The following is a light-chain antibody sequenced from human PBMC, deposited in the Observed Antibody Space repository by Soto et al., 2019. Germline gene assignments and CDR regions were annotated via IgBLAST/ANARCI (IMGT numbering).Light chain of an antibody. CDR3: RQSYTTPYT. CDR1: QSISSF. J-gene: IGKJ2*01. CDR2: AAS. V-gene: IGKV1-39*01. Sequence: DIQMTQSPPSLSASVGDRVTITCRASQSISSFLNWYQQKPGKAPKLLIYAASSLQSGVPSRLSGSGSGTDFTLTINSLQPEDFATYYCRQSYTTPYTFGQGTKLEIK.